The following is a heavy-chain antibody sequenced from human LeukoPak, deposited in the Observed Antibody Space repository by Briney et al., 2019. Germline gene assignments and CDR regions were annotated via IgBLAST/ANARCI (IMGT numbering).Heavy chain of an antibody. D-gene: IGHD3-9*01. J-gene: IGHJ2*01. CDR2: INAGNDNT. CDR3: ARTFPVLRYFDWLNQERYFDL. V-gene: IGHV1-3*01. Sequence: ASVKVSCKASGYTFTSYAMHWVRQAPGQRLEWMGWINAGNDNTKYSQEFQGRVTITRDTSASTAYMELSRLRSDDTAVYYCARTFPVLRYFDWLNQERYFDLWGRGTLVTVSS. CDR1: GYTFTSYA.